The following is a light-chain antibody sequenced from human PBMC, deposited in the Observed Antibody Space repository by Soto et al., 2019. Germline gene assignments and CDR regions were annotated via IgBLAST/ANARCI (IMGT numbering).Light chain of an antibody. CDR1: PSVTNY. CDR3: QQRNIWPPVT. J-gene: IGKJ5*01. V-gene: IGKV3-11*01. Sequence: EIVLTQSPVTLSLSPWERATLSCRASPSVTNYLAWYQQKPGQPPRLLIYGAFNRAAGIPARFSGSGSGTDFTLTISSLEPEDSAVYYCQQRNIWPPVTFGQGTRLEIK. CDR2: GAF.